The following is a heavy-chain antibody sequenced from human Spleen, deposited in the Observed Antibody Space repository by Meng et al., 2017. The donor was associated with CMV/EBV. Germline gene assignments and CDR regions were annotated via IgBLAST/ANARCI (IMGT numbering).Heavy chain of an antibody. D-gene: IGHD3-3*01. CDR1: GFNFIDYT. CDR3: AKEGGFWSGFDY. Sequence: GGSLRLSCAGSGFNFIDYTINWVRQAPGKGLEWVSSISRSSSHIYYADSVKGRFTISRDNANNSLYLQMNSLRAEDTAVYYCAKEGGFWSGFDYWGQGTLVTVSS. J-gene: IGHJ4*02. V-gene: IGHV3-21*01. CDR2: ISRSSSHI.